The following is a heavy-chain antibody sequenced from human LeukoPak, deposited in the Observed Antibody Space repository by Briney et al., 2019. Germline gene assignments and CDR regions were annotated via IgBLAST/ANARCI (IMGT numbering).Heavy chain of an antibody. V-gene: IGHV3-33*01. CDR1: GFSFSAYD. CDR3: ARSWQQLVFYFDY. Sequence: GTSLRLSCAASGFSFSAYDMHWVRQAPGKGLEWVAVIWYDGSRESYTDSVQGRFTISRDNSKNTLYLQMNSLRAEDTAVYYCARSWQQLVFYFDYGGQGTLVTVSS. D-gene: IGHD6-13*01. CDR2: IWYDGSRE. J-gene: IGHJ4*02.